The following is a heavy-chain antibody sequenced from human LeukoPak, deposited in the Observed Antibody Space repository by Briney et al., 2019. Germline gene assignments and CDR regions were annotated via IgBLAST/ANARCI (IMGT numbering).Heavy chain of an antibody. D-gene: IGHD3-22*01. V-gene: IGHV4-4*07. CDR3: ASSGYYDDAFDI. CDR1: GGSISSHY. J-gene: IGHJ3*02. Sequence: SETLSLTCTVSGGSISSHYWSWIRQPAGKGLEWIGRIHTSGSTNYIPSLKSRVTISVDTSKNQFSLKLSSVTAADTAVYYCASSGYYDDAFDIWGQGTMVTVSS. CDR2: IHTSGST.